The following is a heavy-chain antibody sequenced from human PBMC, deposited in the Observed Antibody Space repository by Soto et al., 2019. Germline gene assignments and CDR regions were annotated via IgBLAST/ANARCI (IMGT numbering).Heavy chain of an antibody. CDR1: GLTFDRYS. Sequence: EVQLVESGGGLVKPGGSLRLACAASGLTFDRYSMNWVRQAPGKVLEWVSYISVTITYIYYADSVKGRFTISRDNAKNSLYLQMNSLRAEDTAMYYCERGGPIVVVSNWYFDLWGRGALVTVSS. V-gene: IGHV3-21*01. D-gene: IGHD2-15*01. CDR3: ERGGPIVVVSNWYFDL. CDR2: ISVTITYI. J-gene: IGHJ2*01.